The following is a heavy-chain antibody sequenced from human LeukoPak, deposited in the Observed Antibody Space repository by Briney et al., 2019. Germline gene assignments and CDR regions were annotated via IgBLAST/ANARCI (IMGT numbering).Heavy chain of an antibody. J-gene: IGHJ4*02. CDR1: GGSISTDGVF. Sequence: SETLSLTCTVSGGSISTDGVFWGWIRQPPGKGLEWIGNIYGNSYYNPSLVSRVTISVDSSKNQFSLKVSSLSAADTAVYFCAATTATSPRLFDSWGQGTLVTASS. D-gene: IGHD1-1*01. CDR2: IYGNS. CDR3: AATTATSPRLFDS. V-gene: IGHV4-39*01.